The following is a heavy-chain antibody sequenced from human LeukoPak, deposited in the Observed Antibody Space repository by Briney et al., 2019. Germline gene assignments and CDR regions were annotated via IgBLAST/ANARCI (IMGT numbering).Heavy chain of an antibody. CDR2: INHSGST. V-gene: IGHV4-34*01. J-gene: IGHJ4*02. CDR1: GGSFSGYY. Sequence: PSATLSLTCAVYGGSFSGYYWSWIRQPPGKGLEWIGEINHSGSTNYNPSLKSRVTISVDTSKNQFSLKLSSVTAADTAVYYCARAVSRYCSGGSCYPYYFDYWGQGTLVTVSS. CDR3: ARAVSRYCSGGSCYPYYFDY. D-gene: IGHD2-15*01.